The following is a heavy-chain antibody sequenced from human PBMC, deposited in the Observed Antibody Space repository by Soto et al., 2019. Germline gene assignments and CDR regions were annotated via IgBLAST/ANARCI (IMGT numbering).Heavy chain of an antibody. CDR3: ARGLRFLEWLLSSDYYYYGMDV. D-gene: IGHD3-3*01. CDR1: GYTFTSYY. CDR2: INPSGGST. Sequence: ASVKVSCKASGYTFTSYYMHWVRQAPGQGLEWMGIINPSGGSTSYAQEFQGRVTMTRDTSTSTVYMELSSLRSEDTAVYYCARGLRFLEWLLSSDYYYYGMDVWGQGTTVTVSS. J-gene: IGHJ6*02. V-gene: IGHV1-46*01.